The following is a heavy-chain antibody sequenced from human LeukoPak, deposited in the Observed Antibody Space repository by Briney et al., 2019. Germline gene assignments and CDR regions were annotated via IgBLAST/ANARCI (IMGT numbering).Heavy chain of an antibody. D-gene: IGHD3-10*01. CDR2: IYYSGST. V-gene: IGHV4-39*07. CDR3: ARDPYYYGSGTLHYFDY. Sequence: SETLSLTCTVSGGSIGSSSYYWGWIRQPPGKGLEWIGSIYYSGSTYYNPSLKSRVTISVDTSKNQFSLKLSSVTAADTAVYYCARDPYYYGSGTLHYFDYWGQGTLVTVSS. CDR1: GGSIGSSSYY. J-gene: IGHJ4*02.